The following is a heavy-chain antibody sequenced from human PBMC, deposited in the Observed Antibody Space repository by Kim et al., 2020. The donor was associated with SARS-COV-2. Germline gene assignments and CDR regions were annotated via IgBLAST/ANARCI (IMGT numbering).Heavy chain of an antibody. D-gene: IGHD3-22*01. CDR3: AKALITKIVVVITDDAFCI. CDR1: GFTFSSYA. CDR2: ISGSGGST. V-gene: IGHV3-23*01. Sequence: GGSLRLSCAASGFTFSSYAMSWVRQAPGKGLEWVSAISGSGGSTYYADSVKGRFTISRDNSKNTLYLQRNSLRAEDTPVYYCAKALITKIVVVITDDAFCIWGQGTMVTVSS. J-gene: IGHJ3*02.